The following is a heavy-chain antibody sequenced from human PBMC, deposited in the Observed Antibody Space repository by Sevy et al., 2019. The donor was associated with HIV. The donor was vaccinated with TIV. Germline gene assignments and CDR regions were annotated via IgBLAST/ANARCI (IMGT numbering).Heavy chain of an antibody. J-gene: IGHJ5*02. CDR3: AHSRPGIRLYYFDP. CDR1: GFSFSTSGMG. D-gene: IGHD1-26*01. V-gene: IGHV2-5*02. CDR2: IYWDDDK. Sequence: SGPTLVKPTQTLTLTCTFSGFSFSTSGMGVGWIRQPPGKALEWLAVIYWDDDKRYSPSLKSRLTITKDTSKNQVVLTMTNMDPVDTATYYCAHSRPGIRLYYFDPWGRRTLVTVSS.